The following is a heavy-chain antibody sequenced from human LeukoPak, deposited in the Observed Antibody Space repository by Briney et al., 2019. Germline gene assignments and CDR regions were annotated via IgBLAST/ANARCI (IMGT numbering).Heavy chain of an antibody. CDR1: GGSFSGYY. CDR3: ARGSDSSGWGYWYFEL. CDR2: INHSGST. V-gene: IGHV4-34*01. Sequence: SETLSLTCAVYGGSFSGYYWSWIRQPPGKGLEWIGEINHSGSTNYNPSLKSRVTISVDTSKNQFSLKLSSVTAADTAVYYCARGSDSSGWGYWYFELWGRGTLVTVSS. D-gene: IGHD6-19*01. J-gene: IGHJ2*01.